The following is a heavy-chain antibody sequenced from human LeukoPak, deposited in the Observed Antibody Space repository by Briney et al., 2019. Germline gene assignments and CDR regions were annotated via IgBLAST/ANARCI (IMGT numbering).Heavy chain of an antibody. CDR1: GGFFSGYY. V-gene: IGHV4-34*01. D-gene: IGHD3-10*01. CDR2: INHSGST. CDR3: ARGLLLWFGESIPTFDY. J-gene: IGHJ4*02. Sequence: PSETLSLTRAVYGGFFSGYYWRWIRQPPGKGLEWIGEINHSGSTNYNPSLKSRVTISVDTSKNQFSLKLSSVTAADTAVYYCARGLLLWFGESIPTFDYWGQGTLVTVSS.